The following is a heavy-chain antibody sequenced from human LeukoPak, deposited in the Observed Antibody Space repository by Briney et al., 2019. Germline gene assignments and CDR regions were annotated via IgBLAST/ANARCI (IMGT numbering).Heavy chain of an antibody. CDR2: ISSSSSYI. CDR3: ARDAVSYYGSGSYYNGDWFDP. J-gene: IGHJ5*02. CDR1: GFTFSSYS. Sequence: PGGSLRLSCAASGFTFSSYSMNWVRQAPGKGLEWVSSISSSSSYIYYADSVKGRFTISRDNAKNSLYLQMNSLRAEDTAVYYCARDAVSYYGSGSYYNGDWFDPWGQGTLVTVSS. V-gene: IGHV3-21*01. D-gene: IGHD3-10*01.